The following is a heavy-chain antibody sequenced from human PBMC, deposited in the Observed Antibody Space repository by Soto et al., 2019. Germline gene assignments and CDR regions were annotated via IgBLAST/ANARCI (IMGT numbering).Heavy chain of an antibody. CDR2: INADGTST. V-gene: IGHV3-74*01. J-gene: IGHJ4*02. CDR1: GFTFSNSW. Sequence: LSCAASGFTFSNSWMHWVRQVSGKGLEWVSRINADGTSTSYADSVKGRFTISRDNAKNSLYLQMNSLRAEDTAVYYCARDRHVDYWGQGTLVTVSS. CDR3: ARDRHVDY.